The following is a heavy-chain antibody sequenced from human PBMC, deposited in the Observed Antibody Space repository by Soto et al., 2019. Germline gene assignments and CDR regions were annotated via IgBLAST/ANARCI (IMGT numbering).Heavy chain of an antibody. J-gene: IGHJ1*01. V-gene: IGHV3-21*01. CDR2: ISSSSSYI. CDR1: GFTFSSYS. Sequence: GGSLRLSCAASGFTFSSYSMNWVRQAPGKGLEWVSSISSSSSYIYYADSVKGRFTISRDNAKNSLYLQMNSLRAEDTAVYYCAGELSGSFQHWGQGTLVTVSS. CDR3: AGELSGSFQH. D-gene: IGHD6-25*01.